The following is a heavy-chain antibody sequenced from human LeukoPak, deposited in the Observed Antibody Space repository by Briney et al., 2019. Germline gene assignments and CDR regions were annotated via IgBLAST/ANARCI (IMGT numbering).Heavy chain of an antibody. D-gene: IGHD2-2*01. J-gene: IGHJ4*02. CDR2: INHSGST. CDR1: GDSISSSTYY. V-gene: IGHV4-39*07. CDR3: ARTTRFPGPLGY. Sequence: SETLSLTCIVSGDSISSSTYYWAWIRQPPGKGLEWIGEINHSGSTNYNPSLKSRITISVDTSKNQFSLKLSSVTAADTAVYYCARTTRFPGPLGYWGQGTLVTVSS.